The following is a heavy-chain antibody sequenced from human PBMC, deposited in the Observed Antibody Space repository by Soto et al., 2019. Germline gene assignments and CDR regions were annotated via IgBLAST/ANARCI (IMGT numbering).Heavy chain of an antibody. D-gene: IGHD2-15*01. J-gene: IGHJ4*02. Sequence: QVQLVESGGGVVQPGRSLRLSCAASGFTFSSYAIHWVRQAPGKGLEWVAVISYDGSDKYYADSVKGRFTISRDNSKNTLYLQMNSLRVEDTAVYYCARDRYCSGGRCYNQLRYFDYWGQGTLVTVSS. CDR3: ARDRYCSGGRCYNQLRYFDY. CDR2: ISYDGSDK. V-gene: IGHV3-30-3*01. CDR1: GFTFSSYA.